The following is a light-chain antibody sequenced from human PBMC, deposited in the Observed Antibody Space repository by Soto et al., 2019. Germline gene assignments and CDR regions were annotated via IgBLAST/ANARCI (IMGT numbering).Light chain of an antibody. CDR2: GAS. CDR1: QSISNN. J-gene: IGKJ2*01. Sequence: IVMTQSPATLSVSPGEGATLSCRASQSISNNLVWYQQKAGQAPRLLIFGASTRATGIPARFTGSGSGTEFSLTISSLQSEDFAVYHCQQNADWPAYTCGQGTRLEIK. V-gene: IGKV3-15*01. CDR3: QQNADWPAYT.